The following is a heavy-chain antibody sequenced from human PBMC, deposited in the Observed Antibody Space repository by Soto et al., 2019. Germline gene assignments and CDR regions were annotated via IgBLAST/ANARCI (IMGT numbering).Heavy chain of an antibody. V-gene: IGHV3-23*01. CDR2: ISGSGGST. CDR1: GFTFSSYA. J-gene: IGHJ6*02. Sequence: VGSLSLSCAASGFTFSSYAMSWVRQAPGKGLEWVSAISGSGGSTYYADSVRGRFTISRDNSKNTLYLQMNSLRAEDTAVYYCAKGSLDSSPRAYYYYGMDVWGQGTTVTVSS. CDR3: AKGSLDSSPRAYYYYGMDV. D-gene: IGHD6-13*01.